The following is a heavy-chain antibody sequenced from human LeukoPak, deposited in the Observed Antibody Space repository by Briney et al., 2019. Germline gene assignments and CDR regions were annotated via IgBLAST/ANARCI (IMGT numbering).Heavy chain of an antibody. CDR3: AKVGAVAGTDYYYYGMDV. J-gene: IGHJ6*02. D-gene: IGHD6-19*01. CDR1: GFTFSSYG. CDR2: ISYDGSNK. V-gene: IGHV3-30*18. Sequence: PGGSLRLSRAASGFTFSSYGMHWVRQAPGKGLEWVAVISYDGSNKYYADSVKGRFTISRDNSKNTLYLQMNSLRAEDTAVYYCAKVGAVAGTDYYYYGMDVWGQGTLVTVSS.